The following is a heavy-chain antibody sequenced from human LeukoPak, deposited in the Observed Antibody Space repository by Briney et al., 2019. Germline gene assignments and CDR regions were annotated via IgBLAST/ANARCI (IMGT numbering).Heavy chain of an antibody. V-gene: IGHV4-59*01. CDR3: ARVAVAGTWYFDY. CDR2: IYYSGST. J-gene: IGHJ4*02. D-gene: IGHD6-19*01. CDR1: GDSISSYY. Sequence: SETLSLTCTVSGDSISSYYWSWIRQPPGKGLDWIGYIYYSGSTNFNPSLKSRVTISVDTSKNQFSLKLSSVTAADTAVYYCARVAVAGTWYFDYWGQGTLVTVSS.